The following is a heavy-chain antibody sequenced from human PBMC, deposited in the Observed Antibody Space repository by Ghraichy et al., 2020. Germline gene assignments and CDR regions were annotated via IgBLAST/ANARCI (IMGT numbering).Heavy chain of an antibody. J-gene: IGHJ4*02. CDR1: GGSMSSNY. Sequence: SETLALTCTVSGGSMSSNYWSWIRQPPGKGLEWIGYIYYSGSTNYNPSLKGRVTISLDTSKNQFSLKLSSVTAVDTAVYYCGRGAGWWDYWGQGTLVTVSS. CDR3: GRGAGWWDY. CDR2: IYYSGST. D-gene: IGHD6-19*01. V-gene: IGHV4-59*01.